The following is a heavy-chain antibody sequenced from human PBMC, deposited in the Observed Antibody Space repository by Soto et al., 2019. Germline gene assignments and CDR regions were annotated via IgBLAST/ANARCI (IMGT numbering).Heavy chain of an antibody. CDR1: GGSFSGYY. J-gene: IGHJ6*02. V-gene: IGHV4-34*01. D-gene: IGHD3-10*01. Sequence: PSETLSLTCAVYGGSFSGYYWSWIRQPPGKGLEWIGEINHSGSTNYNPSLKSRVTISVDTSKNQFSLKLSSVTAADTAVYYCARGRHYGSGSYGYYYGMDVWGQGTTVTVSS. CDR3: ARGRHYGSGSYGYYYGMDV. CDR2: INHSGST.